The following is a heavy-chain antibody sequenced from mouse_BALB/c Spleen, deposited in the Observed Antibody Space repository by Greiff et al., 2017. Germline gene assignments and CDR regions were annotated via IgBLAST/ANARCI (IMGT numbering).Heavy chain of an antibody. J-gene: IGHJ3*01. CDR1: GYSITSDYA. V-gene: IGHV3-2*02. Sequence: EVQLQQSGPGLVKPSQSLSLTCTVTGYSITSDYAWTWIRQFPGNKLEWMGYISYSGSTSYNPSLKSRISITRDTSKNQFFLQLNSVTTEDTATYYCARWSYDYDDPAWFAYWGQGTLVTVSA. CDR3: ARWSYDYDDPAWFAY. CDR2: ISYSGST. D-gene: IGHD2-4*01.